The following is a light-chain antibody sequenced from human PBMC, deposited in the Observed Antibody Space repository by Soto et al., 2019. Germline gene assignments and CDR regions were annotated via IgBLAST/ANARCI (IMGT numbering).Light chain of an antibody. Sequence: QSALTQPASVSGSPGQSITISCTGTSSDVGNYNFVSWYQQHPGKAPKLMIYEVSKRPSGVSNRFSGSKSGNTASLTISGLQAEDEADYYCCSYAGSSTGVFGGGTKVTVL. CDR1: SSDVGNYNF. CDR2: EVS. J-gene: IGLJ3*02. V-gene: IGLV2-23*02. CDR3: CSYAGSSTGV.